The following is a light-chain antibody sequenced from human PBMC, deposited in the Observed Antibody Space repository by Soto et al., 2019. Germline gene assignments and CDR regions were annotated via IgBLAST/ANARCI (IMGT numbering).Light chain of an antibody. CDR3: QRYFSPPRLT. J-gene: IGKJ4*01. CDR1: QSVLYSSNNKNY. Sequence: DIVMTQSPDSLAVSLGERATINCKSSQSVLYSSNNKNYLAWYQQKPGQPPKLLIHWASTRESGVPDRFSGSGSGTDFTLTISSLQAEDVAVYYCQRYFSPPRLTVGGGPKVEIK. CDR2: WAS. V-gene: IGKV4-1*01.